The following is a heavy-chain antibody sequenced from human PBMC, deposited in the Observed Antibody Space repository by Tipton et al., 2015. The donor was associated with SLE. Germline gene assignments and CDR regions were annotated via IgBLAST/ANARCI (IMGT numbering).Heavy chain of an antibody. D-gene: IGHD1-26*01. Sequence: QLVQSGGGLVKPGGSLRLSCEASGFTFSDYYMSWMRQAAGKGPEWVSYISPSGDTIYDADSVKGRFTISRDNSKNTLYLQMNSLRVEDTAFYSCARMRYGSYYDQWGQGTLVTVSS. V-gene: IGHV3-11*01. J-gene: IGHJ4*02. CDR2: ISPSGDTI. CDR1: GFTFSDYY. CDR3: ARMRYGSYYDQ.